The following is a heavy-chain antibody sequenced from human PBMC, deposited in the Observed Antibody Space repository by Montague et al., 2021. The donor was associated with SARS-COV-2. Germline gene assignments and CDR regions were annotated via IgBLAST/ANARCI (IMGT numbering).Heavy chain of an antibody. CDR1: GGSMSDHY. CDR3: ARAVSVRRAVNWFDP. CDR2: IYYSGGI. Sequence: SETLSLTCTVSGGSMSDHYWAWIRQPPGKGLEWLAYIYYSGGINSNASLKSRVFMSVDTSKNQFSLKLTSVTAADTAVYYCARAVSVRRAVNWFDPWGQGTLVTVSP. V-gene: IGHV4-59*11. D-gene: IGHD3-10*01. J-gene: IGHJ5*02.